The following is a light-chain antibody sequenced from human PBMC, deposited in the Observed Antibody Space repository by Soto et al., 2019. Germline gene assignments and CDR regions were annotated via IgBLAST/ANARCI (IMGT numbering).Light chain of an antibody. CDR2: VAS. V-gene: IGKV1-39*01. Sequence: DIQMTQSPSSLSASVGDRVNITCRASQSISSYLNWYKHKPGKPPKFLIYVASTLQSGVPSRFSGSGSGTDFTLTITSLQPEDCATYYCQQSYRSPSTFGQGNKLELK. CDR1: QSISSY. CDR3: QQSYRSPST. J-gene: IGKJ2*01.